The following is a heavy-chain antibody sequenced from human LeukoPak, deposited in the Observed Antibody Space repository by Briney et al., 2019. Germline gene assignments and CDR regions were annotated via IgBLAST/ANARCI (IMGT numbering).Heavy chain of an antibody. CDR2: ISGSGGST. J-gene: IGHJ4*02. CDR3: AKDPGVYSSGWYYFDY. D-gene: IGHD6-19*01. CDR1: GFTFSSYA. V-gene: IGHV3-23*01. Sequence: GGSLRLSCAASGFTFSSYAMSWARQAPGKGLEWVSAISGSGGSTYYADSVKGRFTISRDNSKNTLYLQMNSLRAEDTAVYYCAKDPGVYSSGWYYFDYWGQGTLVTVSS.